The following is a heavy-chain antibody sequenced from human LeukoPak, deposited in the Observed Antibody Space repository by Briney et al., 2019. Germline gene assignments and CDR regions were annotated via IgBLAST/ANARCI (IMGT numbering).Heavy chain of an antibody. D-gene: IGHD3-22*01. J-gene: IGHJ4*02. Sequence: SETLSLTCAVYGGSFSGYYWSWIRQPPGKGLEWIGEINHSGSTNYNPSLKSRVTISVDTSKNQFSLKLSSVTAADTAVYYCARATNPTYYYDSSGYYFFDYWGQGTLVTASS. CDR3: ARATNPTYYYDSSGYYFFDY. CDR2: INHSGST. V-gene: IGHV4-34*01. CDR1: GGSFSGYY.